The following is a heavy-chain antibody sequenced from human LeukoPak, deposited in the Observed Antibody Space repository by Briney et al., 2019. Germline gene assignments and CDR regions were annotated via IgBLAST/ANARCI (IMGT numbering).Heavy chain of an antibody. CDR2: INHSGST. Sequence: PSETLSLTCAVSGGSFSGYYWTWIRQPPGKGLEWIGEINHSGSTNYNPSLTSRVTISVDTSKNQFSLTLSSVTAADTAVYYCTRGRRGGYLDSRWFYDLWGRGALVTVSS. D-gene: IGHD1-26*01. J-gene: IGHJ2*01. V-gene: IGHV4-34*01. CDR3: TRGRRGGYLDSRWFYDL. CDR1: GGSFSGYY.